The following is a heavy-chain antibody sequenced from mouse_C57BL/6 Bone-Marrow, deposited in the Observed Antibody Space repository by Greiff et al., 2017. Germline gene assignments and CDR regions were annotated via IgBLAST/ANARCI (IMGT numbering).Heavy chain of an antibody. CDR1: GFTFSSYA. Sequence: DVMLVESGEGLVKPGGSLKLSCAASGFTFSSYAMSWVRPTPEKRLEWVAYISSGGDYIYYADTVRGRFTISRDNARNTLYLQMSSLKSGDTAMYFCTRDGDSDMFAYWGQGTLATVSA. CDR2: ISSGGDYI. CDR3: TRDGDSDMFAY. V-gene: IGHV5-9-1*02. J-gene: IGHJ3*01. D-gene: IGHD2-3*01.